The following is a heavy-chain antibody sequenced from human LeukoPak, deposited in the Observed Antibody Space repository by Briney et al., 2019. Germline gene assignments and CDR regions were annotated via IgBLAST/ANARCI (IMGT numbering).Heavy chain of an antibody. Sequence: GTSLRLSCAASGFTFSSYDMHWVRQAPGKGLEWVAAISFDGSYKYYGESVKGRVTISRDDSKNTLHLEMNSLRGEDTAVYYCARDRGSSFTDPYGYFDYWGQGTLVTVSS. D-gene: IGHD2-2*01. J-gene: IGHJ4*02. CDR2: ISFDGSYK. CDR1: GFTFSSYD. V-gene: IGHV3-30*03. CDR3: ARDRGSSFTDPYGYFDY.